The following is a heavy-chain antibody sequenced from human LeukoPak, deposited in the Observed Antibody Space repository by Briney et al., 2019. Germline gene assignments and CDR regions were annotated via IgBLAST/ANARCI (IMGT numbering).Heavy chain of an antibody. J-gene: IGHJ3*02. CDR3: AREKAAAPERAFDI. CDR1: GGSISSSSYY. Sequence: TSETLSLTCTVSGGSISSSSYYWGWIRQPPGKGLEWIGSIYYSGSTYYNPSLKSRVTISVDTSKNQFSLKMSSVTAADTAEYYCAREKAAAPERAFDIWGQGTMVTAS. CDR2: IYYSGST. D-gene: IGHD6-13*01. V-gene: IGHV4-39*07.